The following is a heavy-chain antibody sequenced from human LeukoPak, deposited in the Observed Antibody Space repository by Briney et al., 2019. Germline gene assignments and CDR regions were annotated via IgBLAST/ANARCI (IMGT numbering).Heavy chain of an antibody. CDR1: GFTFSSYW. CDR2: INSVGSST. D-gene: IGHD3-10*01. V-gene: IGHV3-74*01. Sequence: GGSLRLSCAASGFTFSSYWMHWVRQAPGKGLVWVSRINSVGSSTSSADSVKGRFTISRDNSKNRLYLQMNSLRAEDTAVYYCAKENYGRDYWGQGTLVTVSS. CDR3: AKENYGRDY. J-gene: IGHJ4*02.